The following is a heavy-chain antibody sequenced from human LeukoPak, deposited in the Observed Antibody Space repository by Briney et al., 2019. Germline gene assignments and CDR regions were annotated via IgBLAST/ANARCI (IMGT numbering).Heavy chain of an antibody. CDR2: IKNGGSDT. CDR1: GFTFSNYW. Sequence: GGSLRLSCEASGFTFSNYWMNWVRQAPGKGLVWVSRIKNGGSDTTNADSVKGRFTISRDNARNTVYLQMNSLRVEDTAVYYCTRDRNHYYMDVWGKGTTVTVSS. V-gene: IGHV3-74*01. J-gene: IGHJ6*03. CDR3: TRDRNHYYMDV.